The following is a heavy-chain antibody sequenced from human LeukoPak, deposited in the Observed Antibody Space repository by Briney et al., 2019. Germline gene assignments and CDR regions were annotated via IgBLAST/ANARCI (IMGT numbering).Heavy chain of an antibody. J-gene: IGHJ6*03. D-gene: IGHD6-13*01. CDR2: ISSSSSYI. Sequence: GGSLRLSCAASGFTFSSYSMNWVRQAPGKGLEWVSSISSSSSYIYYADSVKGRFTISRDNAKNSLYLQMNSLRAEDTAVYYCARDSIAADGTSYYYYYMDVWGKGTTVTVSS. CDR3: ARDSIAADGTSYYYYYMDV. V-gene: IGHV3-21*01. CDR1: GFTFSSYS.